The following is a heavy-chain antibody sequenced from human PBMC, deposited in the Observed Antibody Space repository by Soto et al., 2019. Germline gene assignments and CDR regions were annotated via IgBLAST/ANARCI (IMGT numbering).Heavy chain of an antibody. CDR3: AREFDGYSYGYVGLDY. V-gene: IGHV4-59*08. D-gene: IGHD5-18*01. CDR2: IYYSGST. CDR1: GGSISSYY. J-gene: IGHJ4*02. Sequence: SETLSLTCTVSGGSISSYYGSWIRQPPGKGLEWIGYIYYSGSTNYNPSLKSRVTMSVDTSKNQFSLKLSSVTAADTAVYYCAREFDGYSYGYVGLDYWGQGTLVTVSS.